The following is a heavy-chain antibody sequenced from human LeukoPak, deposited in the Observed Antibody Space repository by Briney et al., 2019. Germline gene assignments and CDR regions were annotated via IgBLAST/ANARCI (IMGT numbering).Heavy chain of an antibody. CDR2: IWYDGSNK. D-gene: IGHD3-9*01. CDR1: GFTFSSYG. Sequence: PGGSLRLSCAASGFTFSSYGMHWVRQAPGKGLEWVAVIWYDGSNKYYADSVKGRFTISRDNAKNSLYLQMNSLRDEDTAVYYCARSSTYYDILTGSYYFDYWGQGTLVTVSS. J-gene: IGHJ4*02. V-gene: IGHV3-33*01. CDR3: ARSSTYYDILTGSYYFDY.